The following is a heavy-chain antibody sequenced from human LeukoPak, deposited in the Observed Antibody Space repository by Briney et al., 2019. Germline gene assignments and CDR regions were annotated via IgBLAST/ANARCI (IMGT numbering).Heavy chain of an antibody. CDR3: AKDPDSSGYYWTFDY. J-gene: IGHJ4*02. CDR1: GFTFSSYA. V-gene: IGHV3-23*01. D-gene: IGHD3-22*01. CDR2: ISGSGGST. Sequence: GGSLRLSCAASGFTFSSYAMSWVRQAPGKGLEWVAAISGSGGSTYYADSVKGRFTISRDKSKNTLYLQMNSLRAEDTAVYYCAKDPDSSGYYWTFDYRGQGTLVTVSS.